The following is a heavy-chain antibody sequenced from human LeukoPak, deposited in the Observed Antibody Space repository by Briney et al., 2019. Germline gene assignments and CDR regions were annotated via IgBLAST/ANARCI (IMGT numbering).Heavy chain of an antibody. Sequence: GGSLRLSCAASEFTFSDYYMSWIRQAPGKGLEWLSYISGSSSHTNYADSVKARFTISRDNAKKSLYLQMNSLRAEDSAVYYCARGGGYYFDYWGQGTLVTVSS. V-gene: IGHV3-11*05. CDR3: ARGGGYYFDY. CDR1: EFTFSDYY. CDR2: ISGSSSHT. D-gene: IGHD6-13*01. J-gene: IGHJ4*02.